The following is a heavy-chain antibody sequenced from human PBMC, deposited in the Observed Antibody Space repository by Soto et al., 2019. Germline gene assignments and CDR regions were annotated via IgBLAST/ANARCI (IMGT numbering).Heavy chain of an antibody. Sequence: ASVKVSCKGSGYTFTRNAMHWVRQAPGQRLEWMGWINPGNGNTKYSQKFQGRVTITRDTSANTAYMELSSLRSEDTAVYYCASGLEVPAAISYYYYYCVGVCGKGTTVTVPS. CDR2: INPGNGNT. CDR1: GYTFTRNA. V-gene: IGHV1-3*01. CDR3: ASGLEVPAAISYYYYYCVGV. D-gene: IGHD2-2*01. J-gene: IGHJ6*03.